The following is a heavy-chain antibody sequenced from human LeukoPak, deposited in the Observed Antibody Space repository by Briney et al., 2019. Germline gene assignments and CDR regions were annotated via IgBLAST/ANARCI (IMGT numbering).Heavy chain of an antibody. Sequence: PGGSLRLSCAASGFTFSSCSMNWVRQAPGKGLEWLSSISTTSRYIYSADSLEGRFTISRDNAKNSLYLQMNSLRAEDTAVYYCARGDTMLRGLLSAFDYWGQGTLVTVSP. CDR3: ARGDTMLRGLLSAFDY. J-gene: IGHJ4*02. D-gene: IGHD3-10*01. V-gene: IGHV3-21*01. CDR2: ISTTSRYI. CDR1: GFTFSSCS.